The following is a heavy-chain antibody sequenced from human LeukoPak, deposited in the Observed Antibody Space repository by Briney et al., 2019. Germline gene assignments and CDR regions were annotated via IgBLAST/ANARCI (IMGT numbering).Heavy chain of an antibody. V-gene: IGHV3-53*01. CDR2: IYSDGNT. D-gene: IGHD6-19*01. Sequence: GGSLRLSCAVSGFTVSSIYMTWVRQAPGKGLEWASSIYSDGNTYYADSVKGRFTLSRDSSRNTLYLQMNDLRVEDTAVYYCAGDTHSSSWYDHWGQGTLVTVSS. CDR3: AGDTHSSSWYDH. J-gene: IGHJ5*02. CDR1: GFTVSSIY.